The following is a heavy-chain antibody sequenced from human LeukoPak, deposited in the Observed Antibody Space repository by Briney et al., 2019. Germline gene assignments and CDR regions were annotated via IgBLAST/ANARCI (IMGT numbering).Heavy chain of an antibody. D-gene: IGHD6-13*01. J-gene: IGHJ6*02. Sequence: SETLSLTCAVYGGSFSVYYWSWIRQPPGKGLEWIGEINHSGSTNYNPSLKSRVTISVDTSKNQFSLKLSSVTAADTAVYYCATTSIAAAPPLYYYYYGMDVWGQGTTVTVSS. V-gene: IGHV4-34*01. CDR2: INHSGST. CDR3: ATTSIAAAPPLYYYYYGMDV. CDR1: GGSFSVYY.